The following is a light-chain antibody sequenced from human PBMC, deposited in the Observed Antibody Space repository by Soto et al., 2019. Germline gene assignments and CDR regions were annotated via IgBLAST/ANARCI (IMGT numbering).Light chain of an antibody. V-gene: IGKV3-15*01. CDR2: GAS. CDR1: QSVSSN. Sequence: EIVMTHSPATLSVSPGERATLSCRASQSVSSNSAWYQQKPGQAPRLLIYGASTRATGIPARFSGSGSGTEFTLTISSLQSEDFAVYYCQQYNNWPRTFGQGTKVDIK. J-gene: IGKJ1*01. CDR3: QQYNNWPRT.